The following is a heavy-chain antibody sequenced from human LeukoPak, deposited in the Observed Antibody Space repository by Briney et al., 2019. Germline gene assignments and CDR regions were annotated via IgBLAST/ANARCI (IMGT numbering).Heavy chain of an antibody. J-gene: IGHJ5*02. CDR3: ARPPIAAGQYNWFDP. Sequence: PGGSLRLSCAASGFTFTNYAMHWVRQAPGKGLEWVAIISYDRSNKYYTDSVTGRFTISRDNSKNTLYLQMNSLRIEDTAVYYCARPPIAAGQYNWFDPWGQGTLVTVSS. V-gene: IGHV3-30-3*01. D-gene: IGHD6-13*01. CDR1: GFTFTNYA. CDR2: ISYDRSNK.